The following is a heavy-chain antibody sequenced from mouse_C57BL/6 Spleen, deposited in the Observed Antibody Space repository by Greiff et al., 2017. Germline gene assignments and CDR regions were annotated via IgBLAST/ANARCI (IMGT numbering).Heavy chain of an antibody. J-gene: IGHJ2*01. Sequence: EVKLMESGGGLVKPGGSLKLSCAASGFTFSSYTMSWVRQTPEKRLEWVATISGGGGNTYYPDSVQGRFTISRDNAKNTLYLQLSSLRSEDTALYYCARRGDYYVSSYFDYWGQGTTLPVSS. CDR1: GFTFSSYT. CDR2: ISGGGGNT. CDR3: ARRGDYYVSSYFDY. D-gene: IGHD1-1*01. V-gene: IGHV5-9*01.